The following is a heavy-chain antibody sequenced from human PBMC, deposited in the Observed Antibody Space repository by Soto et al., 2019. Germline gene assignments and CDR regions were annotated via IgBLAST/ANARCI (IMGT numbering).Heavy chain of an antibody. CDR3: ARGLVGWFSDWFDP. D-gene: IGHD3-10*01. Sequence: LSLTCTVSGGSISSYYWSWIRQPPGKGLEWIGEINHSGSTNYNPSLKGRVTISVDTSKNQFSLKLSSVTAADTAVYYCARGLVGWFSDWFDPWGQGTLVTVSS. CDR2: INHSGST. J-gene: IGHJ5*02. V-gene: IGHV4-34*01. CDR1: GGSISSYY.